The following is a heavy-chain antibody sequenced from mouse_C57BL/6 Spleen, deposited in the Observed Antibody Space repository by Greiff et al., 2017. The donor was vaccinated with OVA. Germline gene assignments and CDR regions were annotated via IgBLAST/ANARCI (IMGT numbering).Heavy chain of an antibody. CDR3: ARQDYYGSSPYDYAMDY. CDR1: GFTFSDYG. CDR2: ISSGSSTI. D-gene: IGHD1-1*01. V-gene: IGHV5-17*01. J-gene: IGHJ4*01. Sequence: EVQRVESGGGLVKPGGSLKLSCAASGFTFSDYGMHWVRQAPEKGLEWVAYISSGSSTIYYADTVKGRFTISRDNAKNTLFLQMTSLRSEDTAMYYCARQDYYGSSPYDYAMDYWGQGTSVTVSS.